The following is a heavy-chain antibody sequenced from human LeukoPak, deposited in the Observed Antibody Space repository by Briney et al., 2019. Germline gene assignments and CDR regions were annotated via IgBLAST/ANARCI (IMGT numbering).Heavy chain of an antibody. Sequence: GGSLRLSCAASGFTFSSFWMNWVRQAPGKGLEWVANIKHDGSEKYYVDSVKGRFTISRDNAKSSLFLQMNSLRVEDTAVYYCARGMTTGDWGQGTLVTVSS. CDR2: IKHDGSEK. V-gene: IGHV3-7*05. J-gene: IGHJ4*02. D-gene: IGHD4-17*01. CDR1: GFTFSSFW. CDR3: ARGMTTGD.